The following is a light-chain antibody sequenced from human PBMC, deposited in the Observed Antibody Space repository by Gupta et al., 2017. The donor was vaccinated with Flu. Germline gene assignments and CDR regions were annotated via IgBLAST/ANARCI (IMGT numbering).Light chain of an antibody. CDR1: QTLLHSHRNND. CDR2: LGS. J-gene: IGKJ5*01. CDR3: KQSVQTRIT. Sequence: DILMTESPRPLPVIPGEPASIPCRSRQTLLHSHRNNDLAWYLQKPGQSPRLLIYLGSHRASGIPDRFSGSGVGTDFTLKISRVEADDVGVYYCKQSVQTRITCGQGTRVEIK. V-gene: IGKV2-28*01.